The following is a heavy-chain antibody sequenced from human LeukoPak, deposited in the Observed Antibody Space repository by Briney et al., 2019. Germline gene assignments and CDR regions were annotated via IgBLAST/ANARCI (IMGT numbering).Heavy chain of an antibody. Sequence: SETLSLTCTVSGGSISSYYWSWIRQSPGKGLEWIGYIYYSGSTNYNPSLKSRVTISVDTSENHFSLKLSSVTAADTAVYYCARESYYYESSGYYPYYFDHWGQGILVTVSP. CDR2: IYYSGST. J-gene: IGHJ4*02. D-gene: IGHD3-22*01. CDR3: ARESYYYESSGYYPYYFDH. V-gene: IGHV4-59*01. CDR1: GGSISSYY.